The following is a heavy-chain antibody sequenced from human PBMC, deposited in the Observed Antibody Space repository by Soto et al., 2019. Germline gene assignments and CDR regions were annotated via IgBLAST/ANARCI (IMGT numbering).Heavy chain of an antibody. V-gene: IGHV1-18*01. CDR3: ARDLPLMVRGALKDV. D-gene: IGHD3-10*01. CDR2: ISAYNGNT. J-gene: IGHJ6*02. CDR1: GYTFTSYG. Sequence: QVQLVQSGAEVKKPGASVKVSCKASGYTFTSYGISWVRQAPGQGLEWMGWISAYNGNTNYAQKLQGRVTMTTDTSTSTADRELRSLRSYYTAVYYCARDLPLMVRGALKDVWGQGTTVTVSS.